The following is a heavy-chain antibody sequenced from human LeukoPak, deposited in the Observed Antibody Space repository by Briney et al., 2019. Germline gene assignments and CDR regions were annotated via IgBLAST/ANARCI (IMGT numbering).Heavy chain of an antibody. Sequence: GRSLRLSCAASGFTFSSYGMHWVRQAPGKGLEWVAVIWYDGSNKYYADSVKGRFTISGDNSKNTLYLQMNSLRAEDTAVYYCARDRTGSIFGVVTANWFDPWGQGTLVNVSS. CDR1: GFTFSSYG. CDR3: ARDRTGSIFGVVTANWFDP. D-gene: IGHD3-3*01. J-gene: IGHJ5*02. V-gene: IGHV3-33*01. CDR2: IWYDGSNK.